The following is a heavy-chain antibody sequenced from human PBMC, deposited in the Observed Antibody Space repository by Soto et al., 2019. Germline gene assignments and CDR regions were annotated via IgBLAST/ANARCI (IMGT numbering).Heavy chain of an antibody. CDR2: ISWNSGSI. CDR3: ARSISRPENDAFDI. V-gene: IGHV3-9*01. CDR1: GFTFDDYA. Sequence: PGGSLRLSCAASGFTFDDYAMHWVRQAPGKGLEWASGISWNSGSIGYADSVKGRFTISRDNAKNSLYLQMNSLRAEDTALYYCARSISRPENDAFDIWGQGTMVTVSS. J-gene: IGHJ3*02.